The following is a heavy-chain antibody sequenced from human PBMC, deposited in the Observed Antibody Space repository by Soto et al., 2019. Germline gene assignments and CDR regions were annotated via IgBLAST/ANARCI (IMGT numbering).Heavy chain of an antibody. D-gene: IGHD2-15*01. CDR2: ISLSGST. V-gene: IGHV4-59*11. CDR3: ARIPLGSEYRHYFNMDV. Sequence: QVQLQESGPGLVKPSETLSLTCSVSGGSISSHHWTWIRQPPGKGLEWIGYISLSGSTNYISSLRSRATMSVDTSKNQFSLRLSSVTAADTAVYFCARIPLGSEYRHYFNMDVWGKGTTVNVSS. J-gene: IGHJ6*03. CDR1: GGSISSHH.